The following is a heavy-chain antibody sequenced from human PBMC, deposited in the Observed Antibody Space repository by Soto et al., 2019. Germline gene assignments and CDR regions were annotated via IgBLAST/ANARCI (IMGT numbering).Heavy chain of an antibody. CDR1: GGTFSSYA. Sequence: SVKVSCKASGGTFSSYAISWVRQAPGQGLEWMGGIIPIFGTANYAQKFQGRVTITADESTSTAYMELSSLRSEDTAVYYCARLEGSKYYYYYGMDVWGQGTTVTVSS. V-gene: IGHV1-69*13. D-gene: IGHD6-6*01. CDR3: ARLEGSKYYYYYGMDV. J-gene: IGHJ6*02. CDR2: IIPIFGTA.